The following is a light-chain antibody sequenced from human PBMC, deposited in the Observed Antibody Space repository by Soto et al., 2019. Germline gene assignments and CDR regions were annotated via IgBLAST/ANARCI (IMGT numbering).Light chain of an antibody. Sequence: EIVLTQSPATLSLSPVERATLSCRASQRISSYVAWHQQKPGHGPRLLIYDASNRATGIPARFSGSGSGTDFTLTISSLEPEDFAVYYCQQRSNWLTFGGGTKVEIK. V-gene: IGKV3-11*01. CDR1: QRISSY. J-gene: IGKJ4*01. CDR3: QQRSNWLT. CDR2: DAS.